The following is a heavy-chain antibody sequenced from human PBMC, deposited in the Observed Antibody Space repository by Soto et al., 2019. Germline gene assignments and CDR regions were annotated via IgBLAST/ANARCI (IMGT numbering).Heavy chain of an antibody. J-gene: IGHJ6*03. CDR1: GGSISSSSYY. CDR3: ARHGDIAAAGYYPMNHYYYLDV. D-gene: IGHD6-13*01. CDR2: IYYSGST. V-gene: IGHV4-39*01. Sequence: QLQLQESGPGLVKPSETLSLTCTVSGGSISSSSYYWGWIRQPPGKGLEWIGSIYYSGSTYYNPSLQRHVTISVDTSKNQFSRKLSSVTAADTAVYYCARHGDIAAAGYYPMNHYYYLDVWGKGTTVTVSS.